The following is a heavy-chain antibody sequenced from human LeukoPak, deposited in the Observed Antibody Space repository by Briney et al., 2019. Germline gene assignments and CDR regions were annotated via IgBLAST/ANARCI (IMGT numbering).Heavy chain of an antibody. J-gene: IGHJ4*02. V-gene: IGHV3-21*01. Sequence: PGGSLRFSCAASGFTFSSYSMNWVRQAPGKGLEWVSSISSSSSYIYYADSVKGRFTISRDNAKNSLYLQMNSLRAEDTAVYYCARDDYYYDSSGYYSYFDYWGQGTLVTVSS. D-gene: IGHD3-22*01. CDR2: ISSSSSYI. CDR1: GFTFSSYS. CDR3: ARDDYYYDSSGYYSYFDY.